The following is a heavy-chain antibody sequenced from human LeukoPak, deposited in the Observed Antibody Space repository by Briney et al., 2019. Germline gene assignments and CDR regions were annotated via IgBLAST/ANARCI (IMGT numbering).Heavy chain of an antibody. CDR3: ASLRVPGYFDY. Sequence: SETLSLTCAVYGGSFSDYYWAWIRQPPGKGLEWIGNIYYSGNTYYNSSLKSRVTISIDTSKNQFSLRLYSVTAADTAVFYCASLRVPGYFDYWGQGTPVTVSS. CDR1: GGSFSDYY. CDR2: IYYSGNT. V-gene: IGHV4-34*01. D-gene: IGHD3-16*01. J-gene: IGHJ4*02.